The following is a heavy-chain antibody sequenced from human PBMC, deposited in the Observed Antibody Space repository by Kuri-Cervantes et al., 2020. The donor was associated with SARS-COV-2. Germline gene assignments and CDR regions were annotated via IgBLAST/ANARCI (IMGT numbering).Heavy chain of an antibody. D-gene: IGHD6-19*01. CDR3: ARDIAVAGRDAFDI. Sequence: GESLKISCAASGFTFSSYGMHWVRQAPGKGLEWVSSISSSSSYIYYADSVKGRFTISRDNAKNSLYLQMNSLRAEDTAVYYCARDIAVAGRDAFDIWGRGPL. V-gene: IGHV3-21*01. J-gene: IGHJ3*02. CDR2: ISSSSSYI. CDR1: GFTFSSYG.